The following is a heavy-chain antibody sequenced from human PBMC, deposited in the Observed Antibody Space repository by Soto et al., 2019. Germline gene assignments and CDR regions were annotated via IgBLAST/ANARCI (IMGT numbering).Heavy chain of an antibody. J-gene: IGHJ6*04. V-gene: IGHV5-51*01. CDR3: VKLVFSGGGYLPYYYYVIDF. CDR2: IYPDESDT. D-gene: IGHD5-12*01. CDR1: GYSFTKYW. Sequence: GESLKISCKGSGYSFTKYWIGWVRQMPGKGLEWMAIIYPDESDTRYSPSFQGQVTISADKSISTAYLQWSSLKASDTAMYYCVKLVFSGGGYLPYYYYVIDFWGKGTTVPVSS.